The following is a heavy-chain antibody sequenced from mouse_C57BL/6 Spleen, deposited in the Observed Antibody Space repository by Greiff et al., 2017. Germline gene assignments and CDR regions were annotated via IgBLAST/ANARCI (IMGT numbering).Heavy chain of an antibody. CDR3: ARQEGPLDY. V-gene: IGHV1-26*01. J-gene: IGHJ2*01. Sequence: VQLQQSGPELVKPGASVKISCKASGYTFTDYYMNWVKQSHGKSLEWIGDINPNNGGTSYNQKFKGKDTLTVDKSSSTAYMERRSLTSEDYAVYYCARQEGPLDYWGQGTTLTVSS. D-gene: IGHD3-3*01. CDR2: INPNNGGT. CDR1: GYTFTDYY.